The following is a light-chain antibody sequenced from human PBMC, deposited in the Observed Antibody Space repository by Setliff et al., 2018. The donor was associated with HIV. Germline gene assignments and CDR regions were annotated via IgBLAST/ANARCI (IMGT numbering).Light chain of an antibody. J-gene: IGLJ2*01. CDR2: EVS. V-gene: IGLV2-14*01. Sequence: QSALTQPTSMSGSPGQSITISCTGTNSDIGAYNYVSWYQQRPGKAPKLIFYEVSNRPSGVSNRFSVSKSGNTAFLTISGLQAEDEADYYCSTYIRGTAWAFGGGTK. CDR3: STYIRGTAWA. CDR1: NSDIGAYNY.